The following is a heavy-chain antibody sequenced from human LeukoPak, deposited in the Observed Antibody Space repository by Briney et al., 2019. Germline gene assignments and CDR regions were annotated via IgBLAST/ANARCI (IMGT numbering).Heavy chain of an antibody. CDR3: AIHIVVVPAAKKKNWFDP. Sequence: SETLSLTCAVYGGSFSGYYWSWIRQPPGKGLEWIGEINHSGSTNYNPSLKSRVTISVDTSKNQFSLKLSSVTAADTAVYYRAIHIVVVPAAKKKNWFDPWGQGTLVTVSS. CDR1: GGSFSGYY. V-gene: IGHV4-34*01. J-gene: IGHJ5*02. D-gene: IGHD2-2*01. CDR2: INHSGST.